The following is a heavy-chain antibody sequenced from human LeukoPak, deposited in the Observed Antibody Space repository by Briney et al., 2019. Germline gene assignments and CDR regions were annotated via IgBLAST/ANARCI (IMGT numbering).Heavy chain of an antibody. V-gene: IGHV3-23*01. CDR2: ISGSGVST. CDR1: GFTFSSYA. CDR3: AKNDHYYDSSDSYYSYSGMDV. D-gene: IGHD3-22*01. J-gene: IGHJ6*02. Sequence: GGSLRLSCTASGFTFSSYAMSWVRQAPGKGLEWVSAISGSGVSTYYADSVKGRFTISRDNSKTTLYLQMNSLRADDTAVYYCAKNDHYYDSSDSYYSYSGMDVWGQGPAVTVSS.